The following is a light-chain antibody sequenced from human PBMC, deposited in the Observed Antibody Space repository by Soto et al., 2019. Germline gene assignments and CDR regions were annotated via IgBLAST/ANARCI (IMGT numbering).Light chain of an antibody. CDR3: FSYAGKYGV. J-gene: IGLJ1*01. CDR1: SSDVGGYNY. Sequence: QSALTQPRSVSGSPGQSVTISCTGTSSDVGGYNYVSWYQQHPGKAPKLMIYDVNKRPSGVPDRFSGSKSGNTASLTISGLQAEDEADYYCFSYAGKYGVFGTGTKVTVL. CDR2: DVN. V-gene: IGLV2-11*01.